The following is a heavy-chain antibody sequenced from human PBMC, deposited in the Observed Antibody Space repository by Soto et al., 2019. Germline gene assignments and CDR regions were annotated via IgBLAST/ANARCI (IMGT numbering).Heavy chain of an antibody. CDR3: ASTQRITMVRGVKPFDY. V-gene: IGHV4-34*01. D-gene: IGHD3-10*01. CDR1: GFAVTCKY. J-gene: IGHJ4*02. CDR2: INHSGST. Sequence: ESLKISCAGSGFAVTCKYMSWFRQAPGKGLEWIGEINHSGSTNYNPSLKSRVTISVDTSKNQFSLKLSSVTAADTAVYYCASTQRITMVRGVKPFDYWGQGTLVTVSS.